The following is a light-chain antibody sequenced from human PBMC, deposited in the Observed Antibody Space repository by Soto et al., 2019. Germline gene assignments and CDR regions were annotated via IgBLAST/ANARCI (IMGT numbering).Light chain of an antibody. CDR2: KAS. CDR1: QSISSW. V-gene: IGKV1-5*03. CDR3: QQYNSWT. J-gene: IGKJ1*01. Sequence: DIQMTQSPSTVSASVGDRVTITCRASQSISSWLAWYQQKPGKAPKLLIYKASSLESGVPSRFSGSGSGTEFTLTISSLQPDDFATYYCQQYNSWTFGQGTKV.